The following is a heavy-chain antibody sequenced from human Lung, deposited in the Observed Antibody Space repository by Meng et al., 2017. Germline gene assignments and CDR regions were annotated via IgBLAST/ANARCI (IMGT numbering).Heavy chain of an antibody. Sequence: QLQLRQGGEGLLKPSETLPLTCVVPGGSFSDYYWSWIRQPPGKGLEWIGEINHSGSTNYNPSLESRATISVDTSQNNLSLKLSSVTAADSAVYYCARGPTTMAHDFDYWGQGTLVTVSS. CDR1: GGSFSDYY. V-gene: IGHV4-34*01. CDR2: INHSGST. D-gene: IGHD4-11*01. CDR3: ARGPTTMAHDFDY. J-gene: IGHJ4*02.